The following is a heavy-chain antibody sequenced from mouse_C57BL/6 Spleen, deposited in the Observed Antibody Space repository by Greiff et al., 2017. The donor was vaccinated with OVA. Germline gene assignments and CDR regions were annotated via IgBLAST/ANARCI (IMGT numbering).Heavy chain of an antibody. Sequence: VQGVESGPGLVQPSQSLSITCTVSGFSLTSYGVHWVRQSPGKGLEWLGVIWRGGSTDYNAAFISRLSISKDNSKSQVFFKMNSLQADDTAIYYCARGNEGYFDYWGQGTTLTVSS. J-gene: IGHJ2*01. CDR1: GFSLTSYG. CDR3: ARGNEGYFDY. CDR2: IWRGGST. D-gene: IGHD2-1*01. V-gene: IGHV2-2*01.